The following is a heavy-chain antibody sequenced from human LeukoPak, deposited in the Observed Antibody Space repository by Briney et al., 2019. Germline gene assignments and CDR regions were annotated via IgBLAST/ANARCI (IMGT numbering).Heavy chain of an antibody. CDR3: ARVDYYDSSGFDY. Sequence: SETLSLTCTVSGGSISNYYWNWIRQPPGEGLEWIGYIYYTGNTNYNPSLKSRVTISVDTSKNQFSLKLSSVTAADTAVYYCARVDYYDSSGFDYWGQGTLVTVSS. CDR1: GGSISNYY. CDR2: IYYTGNT. D-gene: IGHD3-22*01. J-gene: IGHJ4*02. V-gene: IGHV4-59*01.